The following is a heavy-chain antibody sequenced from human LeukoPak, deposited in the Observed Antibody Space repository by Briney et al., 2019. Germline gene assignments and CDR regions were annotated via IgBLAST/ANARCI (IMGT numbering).Heavy chain of an antibody. V-gene: IGHV4-4*07. J-gene: IGHJ4*02. D-gene: IGHD4-17*01. CDR3: ARDRAKGLYGDYEAFDY. CDR1: GGSISSYY. CDR2: IYTSGST. Sequence: SETRSLTCTVSGGSISSYYWSWIRQPAGKGLEWIGRIYTSGSTNYNPSLKSRVTMSVDTSKNQFSLKLSSVTAADTAVYYCARDRAKGLYGDYEAFDYWGQGTLVTVSS.